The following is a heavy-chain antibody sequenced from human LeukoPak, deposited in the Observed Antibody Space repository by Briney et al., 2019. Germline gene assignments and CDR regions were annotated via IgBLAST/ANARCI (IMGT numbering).Heavy chain of an antibody. V-gene: IGHV1-2*02. D-gene: IGHD3-3*01. CDR1: GYTFADNY. CDR3: AREGIKIFGGWAPFDP. J-gene: IGHJ5*02. CDR2: INPLSGGP. Sequence: ASVKVSCKASGYTFADNYIHWVRQAPGQGLEWMGWINPLSGGPMYAQKFQGRVTMTRDTSLSTAYIELNGLKSDDTAIYYCAREGIKIFGGWAPFDPWGQGTLVTVS.